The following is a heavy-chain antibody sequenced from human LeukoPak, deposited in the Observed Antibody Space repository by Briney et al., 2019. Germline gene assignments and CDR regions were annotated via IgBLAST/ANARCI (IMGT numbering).Heavy chain of an antibody. V-gene: IGHV7-4-1*02. CDR2: INTNTGNP. CDR3: ARAPYGSSGYYVY. CDR1: GYTFTRYA. D-gene: IGHD3-22*01. J-gene: IGHJ4*02. Sequence: ASVTVSCTASGYTFTRYAMNWVRQAPGQGPEWLGWINTNTGNPTYAQGFTGRFVFSLDTSVSTAFLQITSLKAEDTAVYYCARAPYGSSGYYVYWGQGTLVTVSS.